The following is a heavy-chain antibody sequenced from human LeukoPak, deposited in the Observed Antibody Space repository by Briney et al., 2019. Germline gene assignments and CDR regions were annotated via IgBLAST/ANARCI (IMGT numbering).Heavy chain of an antibody. J-gene: IGHJ4*02. V-gene: IGHV3-74*01. CDR2: ISRDGSGS. CDR3: ARRYCGGGSCHFDY. D-gene: IGHD2-15*01. CDR1: GFTFSSYA. Sequence: GGSLRLSCAASGFTFSSYAMSWVRQAPGKGLVWVSHISRDGSGSSYADSVKGRFTISRDNARSTLSLQMDSLRAEDTAVYYCARRYCGGGSCHFDYWGQGTLVTVSS.